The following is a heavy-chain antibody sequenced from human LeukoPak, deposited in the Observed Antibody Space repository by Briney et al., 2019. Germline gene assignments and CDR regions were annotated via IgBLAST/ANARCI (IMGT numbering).Heavy chain of an antibody. V-gene: IGHV4-59*01. D-gene: IGHD1-26*01. CDR1: GDSISSYY. CDR3: AREIFSGSYFGY. Sequence: SETLSLTCTASGDSISSYYWSWIRQPPGKGLEWIGYIYYSGSTNYNPSLKSRVTISVDMSKNQFSLNLSSVTAADTAVYYCAREIFSGSYFGYWGQGTLVTVSS. J-gene: IGHJ4*02. CDR2: IYYSGST.